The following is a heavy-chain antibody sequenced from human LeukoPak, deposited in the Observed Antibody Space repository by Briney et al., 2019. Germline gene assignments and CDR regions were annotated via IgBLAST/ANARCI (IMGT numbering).Heavy chain of an antibody. CDR1: GFSLSTSGMC. Sequence: SGPALVKPTQTLTLTCTFSGFSLSTSGMCVSWIRQPPGKALEWLALIDWDDDKYYSTSLKTRLTISKDTSKNLVVLTMTNMDPVDTATYYCARSPPSEMATKQLGFDYWGQGTLVTVSS. V-gene: IGHV2-70*01. J-gene: IGHJ4*02. D-gene: IGHD5-24*01. CDR3: ARSPPSEMATKQLGFDY. CDR2: IDWDDDK.